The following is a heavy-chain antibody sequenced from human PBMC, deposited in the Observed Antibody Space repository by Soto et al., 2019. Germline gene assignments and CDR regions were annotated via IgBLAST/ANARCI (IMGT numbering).Heavy chain of an antibody. J-gene: IGHJ6*02. CDR3: ASPYMYSSGLYFYGMDV. CDR2: INSDGSST. V-gene: IGHV3-74*01. D-gene: IGHD6-19*01. Sequence: EVQLVESGGGLVQPGGSLRLSCAASGFTFSSYWMHWVRQAPGKGLVWVSRINSDGSSTSYADSVKGRYTISRDNAKNTVYLQTKSLRAEDTAVYYCASPYMYSSGLYFYGMDVWGQGTTVTVSS. CDR1: GFTFSSYW.